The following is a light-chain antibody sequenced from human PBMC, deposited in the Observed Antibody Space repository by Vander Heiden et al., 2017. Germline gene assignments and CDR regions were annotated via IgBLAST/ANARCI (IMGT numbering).Light chain of an antibody. CDR1: QKINHW. J-gene: IGKJ1*01. V-gene: IGKV1-5*01. CDR2: DAA. CDR3: QQYNSNTTWT. Sequence: DFRMTLPPPPLSASVGATATTTCRARQKINHWLAWCQQKPGEDPKFLIYDAASLGSGVASRFSGSGAGTEFTLTTSSLQPDEFAAYYCQQYNSNTTWTFGQGTKVEIK.